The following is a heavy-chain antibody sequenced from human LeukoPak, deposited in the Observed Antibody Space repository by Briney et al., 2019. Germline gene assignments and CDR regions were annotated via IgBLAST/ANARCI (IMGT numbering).Heavy chain of an antibody. Sequence: ASVKVSCKASGYTFTNYAINWVRQAPGQGLEWMGWIDTNTGNPTYAQVFTGRFVFFLDTSVSTAYLQISSLKAEDTAVYYCARGDETDTSGFRFWGQGTPLTVSS. CDR1: GYTFTNYA. J-gene: IGHJ4*02. V-gene: IGHV7-4-1*02. CDR2: IDTNTGNP. CDR3: ARGDETDTSGFRF. D-gene: IGHD3-22*01.